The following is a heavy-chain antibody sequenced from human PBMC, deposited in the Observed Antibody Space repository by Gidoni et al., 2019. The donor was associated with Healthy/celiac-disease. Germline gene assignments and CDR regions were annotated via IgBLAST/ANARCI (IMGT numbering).Heavy chain of an antibody. D-gene: IGHD3-22*01. CDR2: IIPIFGTA. CDR3: ARRSRGYYYDSSGYDDAFDI. J-gene: IGHJ3*02. CDR1: GGTFSSYA. V-gene: IGHV1-69*01. Sequence: QVQLVQSGAEVKKPGSSVKVSCKASGGTFSSYAISWVRQAPGQGLEWMGGIIPIFGTANYAQKFQGRVTITADESTSTAYMELSSLRSEDTAVYYCARRSRGYYYDSSGYDDAFDIWGQGTMVTVSS.